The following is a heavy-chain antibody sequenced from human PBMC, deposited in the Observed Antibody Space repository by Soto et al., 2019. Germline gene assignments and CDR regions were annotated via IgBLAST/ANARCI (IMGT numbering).Heavy chain of an antibody. V-gene: IGHV1-3*01. Sequence: VKVSCKASGYTFTSYAMHWVRQAPGQRLEWMGWINAGNGNTKYSQKFQGRVTITRDTSASTAYMELSSLRSEDTVVYYCARERAFGLYYFDYWGQGTLVTVSS. J-gene: IGHJ4*02. D-gene: IGHD3-10*01. CDR2: INAGNGNT. CDR3: ARERAFGLYYFDY. CDR1: GYTFTSYA.